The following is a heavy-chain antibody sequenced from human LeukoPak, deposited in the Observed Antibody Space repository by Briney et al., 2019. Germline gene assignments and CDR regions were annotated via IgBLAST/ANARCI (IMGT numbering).Heavy chain of an antibody. CDR1: GGSISSYY. Sequence: SETLSLTCTVSGGSISSYYWSWIRQPPGKGLEWIGYIYYSGSTNYNPSLKSRVTISVDTSKNQFSLKLSSVTAADTAVYYCARLGADNAFDIWGQGTMLTVSS. CDR3: ARLGADNAFDI. CDR2: IYYSGST. D-gene: IGHD3-16*01. V-gene: IGHV4-59*01. J-gene: IGHJ3*02.